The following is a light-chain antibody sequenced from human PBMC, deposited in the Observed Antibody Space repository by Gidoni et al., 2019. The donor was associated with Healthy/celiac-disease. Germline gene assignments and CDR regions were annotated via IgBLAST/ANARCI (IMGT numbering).Light chain of an antibody. CDR2: GAS. J-gene: IGKJ3*01. V-gene: IGKV3-15*01. Sequence: EIVMTQSPVTLSVSPGARATLSCRASQSVSSNLAWYQQTPGQAPRLLIYGASTRATGIPARFSGSGSGTEFTLTISSLQSEDFAVYYCQQYNNWPPFTFXPXTKVDIK. CDR1: QSVSSN. CDR3: QQYNNWPPFT.